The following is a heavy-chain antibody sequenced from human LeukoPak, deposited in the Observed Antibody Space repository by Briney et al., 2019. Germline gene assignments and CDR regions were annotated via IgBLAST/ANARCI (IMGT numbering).Heavy chain of an antibody. J-gene: IGHJ6*03. V-gene: IGHV3-48*04. CDR1: GFTFSSYS. CDR3: ANIVKSKGSSSWGYYYYYYMDV. D-gene: IGHD6-13*01. Sequence: GGSLRLSCAASGFTFSSYSMNWVRQAPGKGLEWVSYISSSSSTIYYADSVKGRFTISRDNAKNSLYLQMNSLRAEDTAVYYCANIVKSKGSSSWGYYYYYYMDVWGKGTTVTVSS. CDR2: ISSSSSTI.